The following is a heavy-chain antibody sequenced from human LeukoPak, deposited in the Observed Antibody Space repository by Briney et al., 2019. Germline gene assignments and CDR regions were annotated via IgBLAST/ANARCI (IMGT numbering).Heavy chain of an antibody. CDR3: ARDGVEGNFACLFPQRFDP. V-gene: IGHV1-69*13. Sequence: GASVKVSCKASGGTFSSYAISWVRQAPGQGLEWMGGISPIFGTANYAQKFQGRVTITADESTSTAYMELSSLRSEDTAVYYCARDGVEGNFACLFPQRFDPWGKGTLVTVSS. CDR2: ISPIFGTA. D-gene: IGHD3-9*01. CDR1: GGTFSSYA. J-gene: IGHJ5*02.